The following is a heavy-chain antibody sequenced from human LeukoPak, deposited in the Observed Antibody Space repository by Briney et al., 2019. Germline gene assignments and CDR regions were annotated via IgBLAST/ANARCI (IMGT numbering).Heavy chain of an antibody. CDR1: GFTFSSYA. V-gene: IGHV3-30-3*01. CDR2: ISYDGSNK. CDR3: ARVRGKGHMVRAHAFDI. D-gene: IGHD3-10*01. J-gene: IGHJ3*02. Sequence: GGSLRLSCAASGFTFSSYAMHWVGQAPGKGLEWVAVISYDGSNKYYADSVKGRFTISRDNSKNTLYLQMNSLRAEDTAVYYCARVRGKGHMVRAHAFDIWGQGTMVTVSS.